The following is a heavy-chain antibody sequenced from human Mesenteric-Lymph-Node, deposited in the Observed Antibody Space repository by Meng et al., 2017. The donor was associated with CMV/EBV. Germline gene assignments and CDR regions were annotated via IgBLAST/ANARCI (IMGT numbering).Heavy chain of an antibody. CDR3: ARVLSDIVVVPAVIGDAFDI. J-gene: IGHJ3*02. CDR2: ISAYNGNT. V-gene: IGHV1-18*01. D-gene: IGHD2-2*01. CDR1: GYTFTSYG. Sequence: ASVKVSCKASGYTFTSYGISWVRQAPGQGLEWMGWISAYNGNTNYAQKLQGRVTMTTDTSTSTAYMELRSLRSDDTAVYYCARVLSDIVVVPAVIGDAFDIWGQGTMVTVSS.